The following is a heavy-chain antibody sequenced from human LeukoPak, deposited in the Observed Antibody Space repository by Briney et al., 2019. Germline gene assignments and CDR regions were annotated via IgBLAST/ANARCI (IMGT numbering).Heavy chain of an antibody. D-gene: IGHD1-7*01. V-gene: IGHV1-69*13. CDR1: GGTFSSYA. Sequence: SVKVSCKASGGTFSSYAISWVRQAPGQGLEWMGGIIPIFGTANYAQKFQGRVTITADESTSTAYMELSSLRSEDTAVYYCARQELALGYYYGMDVWGQGTTVTVSS. CDR2: IIPIFGTA. J-gene: IGHJ6*02. CDR3: ARQELALGYYYGMDV.